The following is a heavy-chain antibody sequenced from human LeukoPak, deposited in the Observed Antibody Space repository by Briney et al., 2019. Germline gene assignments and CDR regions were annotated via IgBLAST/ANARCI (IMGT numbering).Heavy chain of an antibody. Sequence: GGSLRLSCAASGFTFSSYAMSWVRQAPGRGLEWVSGISGSGGATYYADSVKGRFTISRDNSKNTLYLQMNSLRAEDTAVYYCARDWIDRGTFDPWGQGTLVTVSS. CDR3: ARDWIDRGTFDP. CDR1: GFTFSSYA. D-gene: IGHD2-2*03. V-gene: IGHV3-23*01. CDR2: ISGSGGAT. J-gene: IGHJ5*02.